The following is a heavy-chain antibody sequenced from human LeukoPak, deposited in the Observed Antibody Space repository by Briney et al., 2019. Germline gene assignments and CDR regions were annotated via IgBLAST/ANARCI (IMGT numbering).Heavy chain of an antibody. V-gene: IGHV1-69*05. CDR1: GGTFNSYA. J-gene: IGHJ3*02. D-gene: IGHD3-22*01. CDR3: ARDWNSSGYYPVHAFDI. Sequence: GASVKVSCKASGGTFNSYAISWVRQAPGQGLEWMGRIIPIFGTANYAQKFQGRVTITTDESTSTAYMELSSLRSEDTAVYYCARDWNSSGYYPVHAFDIWGQGTMVTVSS. CDR2: IIPIFGTA.